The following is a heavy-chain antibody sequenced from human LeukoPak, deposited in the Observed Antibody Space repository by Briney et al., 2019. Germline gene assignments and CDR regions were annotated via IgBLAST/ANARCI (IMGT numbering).Heavy chain of an antibody. CDR2: VSSSGSNI. CDR3: ARDTATSTGY. D-gene: IGHD1-1*01. CDR1: AFTFSDYY. J-gene: IGHJ4*02. V-gene: IGHV3-11*01. Sequence: GGSLRLSCAASAFTFSDYYMSWIRQAPGKELEGGSYVSSSGSNIYCTDSVKGRFTISRDNAKNSLYLQMNSLRAEDTPVYYCARDTATSTGYWGQGTLVTVSS.